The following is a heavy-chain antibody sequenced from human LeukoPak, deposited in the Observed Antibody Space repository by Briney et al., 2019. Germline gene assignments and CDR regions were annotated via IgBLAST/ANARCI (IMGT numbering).Heavy chain of an antibody. J-gene: IGHJ6*02. D-gene: IGHD6-13*01. CDR2: IRYDGSNK. CDR3: AKDEWVAAAGTSLTWYYYGMDV. Sequence: GGSLRLSCAASGFTFSSYGMHWVRQAPGKGLEWVAFIRYDGSNKYYADSVKGRFTISRDNSKNTLYLQMNSLRAEDTAVYYCAKDEWVAAAGTSLTWYYYGMDVWGQGTTVTVSS. V-gene: IGHV3-30*02. CDR1: GFTFSSYG.